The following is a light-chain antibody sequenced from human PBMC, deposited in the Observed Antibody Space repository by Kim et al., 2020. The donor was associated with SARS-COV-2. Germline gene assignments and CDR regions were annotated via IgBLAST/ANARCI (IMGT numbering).Light chain of an antibody. CDR1: QSVSSN. CDR2: GAS. V-gene: IGKV3-20*01. CDR3: QQDGSLPFT. J-gene: IGKJ3*01. Sequence: LSAGDMPTLSCRASQSVSSNLACYQQRPGKAPRLLIYGASNRATGIPDRFSGSGSGTDLTLTISRLEPEDFAVYYCQQDGSLPFTFGPGTKVDIK.